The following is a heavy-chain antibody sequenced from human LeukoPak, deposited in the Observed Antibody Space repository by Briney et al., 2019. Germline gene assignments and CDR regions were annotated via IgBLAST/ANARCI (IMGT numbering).Heavy chain of an antibody. CDR1: GFTFSDYW. D-gene: IGHD3-10*01. J-gene: IGHJ6*02. V-gene: IGHV3-15*01. CDR2: VKSKSDGGTT. CDR3: TTDEMSNYYYSAMDV. Sequence: GGSLRLSCAASGFTFSDYWMHWVRQAPGKGLEWVGRVKSKSDGGTTDYAAPVKGRFTLSRDDSKNTLYLQMNSLKTEDTAVYYCTTDEMSNYYYSAMDVWGQGTTVTVSS.